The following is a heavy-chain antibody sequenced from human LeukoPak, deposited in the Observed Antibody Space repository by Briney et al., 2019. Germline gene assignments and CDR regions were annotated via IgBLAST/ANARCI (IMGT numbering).Heavy chain of an antibody. D-gene: IGHD2-21*02. Sequence: GGSLRLSCAASGFTFSSYAMHWVRQAPGKGLEWVAVISYDGSNKYYADSVKGRFTISRDNSKNTLYLQMNSLRAEDTAVYYCAKEDVAYCGGDCYTNWGQGTLVTVSS. CDR3: AKEDVAYCGGDCYTN. CDR2: ISYDGSNK. J-gene: IGHJ4*02. V-gene: IGHV3-30-3*01. CDR1: GFTFSSYA.